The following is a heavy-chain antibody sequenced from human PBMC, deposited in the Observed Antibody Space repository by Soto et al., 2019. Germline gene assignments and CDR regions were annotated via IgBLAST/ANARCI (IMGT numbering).Heavy chain of an antibody. V-gene: IGHV4-4*07. CDR2: IYTSGST. D-gene: IGHD1-26*01. J-gene: IGHJ4*02. CDR1: GDSMTKYY. CDR3: ARTVGAAYYFDF. Sequence: QVQLQESGPGLVKPSETLSLTCTVSGDSMTKYYWSWIRQPAGKGLEWIGRIYTSGSTKYNPSLKSRVTMSIDTSNNHFSLKLKSVTAADTAVYYCARTVGAAYYFDFWGQGALVTVSS.